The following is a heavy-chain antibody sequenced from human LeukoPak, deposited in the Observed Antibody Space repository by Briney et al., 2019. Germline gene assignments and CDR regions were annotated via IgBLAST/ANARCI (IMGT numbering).Heavy chain of an antibody. CDR3: ARVHDYVWGSYRYNYYYYMDV. J-gene: IGHJ6*03. CDR1: GYSISSGYY. V-gene: IGHV4-61*05. CDR2: IYYTGST. D-gene: IGHD3-16*02. Sequence: KPSETLSLTCTVSGYSISSGYYWGWIRQPPGKGLEWIGYIYYTGSTNHNPSLKSRVTISVDTSKNQFSLKLSSVTAADTAVYYCARVHDYVWGSYRYNYYYYMDVWGKGTTVTVSS.